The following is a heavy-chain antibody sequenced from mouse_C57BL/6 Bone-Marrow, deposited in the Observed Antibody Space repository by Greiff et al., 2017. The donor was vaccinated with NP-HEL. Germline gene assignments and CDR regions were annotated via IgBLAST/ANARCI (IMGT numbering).Heavy chain of an antibody. CDR3: VRELITTVVAQGYFDV. Sequence: VQLQQSGPELVKPGASVKISCKASGYAFSSSWMNWVKQRPGKGLEWIGRIYPGDGDTNYNGKFKGKATLTADKSSSTAYMQLSSLTSEDSAVYFCVRELITTVVAQGYFDVWGTGTTVTVSS. CDR2: IYPGDGDT. J-gene: IGHJ1*03. CDR1: GYAFSSSW. D-gene: IGHD1-1*01. V-gene: IGHV1-82*01.